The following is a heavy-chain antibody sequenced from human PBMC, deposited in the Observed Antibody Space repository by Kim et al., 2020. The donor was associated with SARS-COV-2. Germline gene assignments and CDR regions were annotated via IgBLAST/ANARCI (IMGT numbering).Heavy chain of an antibody. CDR2: T. V-gene: IGHV4-31*02. D-gene: IGHD6-19*01. J-gene: IGHJ5*01. Sequence: TFYNPSLKSRLVLSVDTSTNQFSLMLTSATAADTAVYYCARDQRGSGWYDSWGPGSLVTVSS. CDR3: ARDQRGSGWYDS.